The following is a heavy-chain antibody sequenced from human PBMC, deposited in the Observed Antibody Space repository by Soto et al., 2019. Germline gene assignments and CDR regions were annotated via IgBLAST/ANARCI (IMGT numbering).Heavy chain of an antibody. V-gene: IGHV3-11*01. CDR1: GFTFSDYY. J-gene: IGHJ4*02. D-gene: IGHD6-6*01. Sequence: QVQLVESGGGLVKPGGSLRLSCAASGFTFSDYYMSWIRQAPGKGLEWVSYISNSGRTLYYADSMKGRFTISRDNAKNSLDLQISSLRSEDTAVYYCARDLVAVSGGVYSSSSGGYFFDFWGQGTLVTVSS. CDR3: ARDLVAVSGGVYSSSSGGYFFDF. CDR2: ISNSGRTL.